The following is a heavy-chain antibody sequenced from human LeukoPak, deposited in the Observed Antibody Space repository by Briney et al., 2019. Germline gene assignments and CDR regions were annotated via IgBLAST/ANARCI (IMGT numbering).Heavy chain of an antibody. D-gene: IGHD2-2*01. V-gene: IGHV1-18*01. CDR1: GYTFTSYG. CDR3: ARSQCPDSTSCYYFFYFDF. J-gene: IGHJ4*02. CDR2: ISAYNGNT. Sequence: ASVKVSCKASGYTFTSYGISWVRQAPGQGLEWMGWISAYNGNTNDAQKLQGRVSVTTDTSTSTAFLEVRSLGSEDTAIYYCARSQCPDSTSCYYFFYFDFWGRGTPVTVSS.